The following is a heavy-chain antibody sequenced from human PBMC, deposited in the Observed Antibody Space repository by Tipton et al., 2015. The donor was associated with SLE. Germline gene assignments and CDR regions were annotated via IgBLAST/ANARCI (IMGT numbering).Heavy chain of an antibody. D-gene: IGHD2-15*01. CDR3: ARGAVVGRLPSGGY. CDR1: GFTFSNAW. CDR2: IKQDGSEK. J-gene: IGHJ4*02. V-gene: IGHV3-7*04. Sequence: GSLRLSCAASGFTFSNAWMSWVRQAPGKGLEWVANIKQDGSEKYYVDSVKGRFTISRDNAKNSLYLQMNSLRAEDTAVYYCARGAVVGRLPSGGYWGQGTLVTVSS.